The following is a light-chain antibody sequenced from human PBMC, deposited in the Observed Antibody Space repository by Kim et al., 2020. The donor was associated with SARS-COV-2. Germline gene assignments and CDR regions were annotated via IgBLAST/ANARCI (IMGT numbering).Light chain of an antibody. Sequence: SSELTQDSAVSVAFGQTVRITCQGDSLRSYYATWYQQKPGQAPIVVIYGKNNRPSGIPDRFSGSISGNTASLTITGTQAGDEADYYCNSRDSNDNVVFGGGTKVTVL. V-gene: IGLV3-19*01. CDR3: NSRDSNDNVV. CDR1: SLRSYY. CDR2: GKN. J-gene: IGLJ2*01.